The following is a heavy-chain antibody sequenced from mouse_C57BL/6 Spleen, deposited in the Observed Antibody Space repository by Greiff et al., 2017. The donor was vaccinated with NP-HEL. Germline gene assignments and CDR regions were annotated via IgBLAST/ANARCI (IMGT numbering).Heavy chain of an antibody. CDR2: IYPGDGDT. J-gene: IGHJ2*01. V-gene: IGHV1-80*01. Sequence: QVQLKQSGAELVKPGASVKISCKASGYAFSSYWMNWVKQRPGKGLEWIGQIYPGDGDTNYNGKFKGKATLTADKSSSTAYMQLSSLTSEDSAVYFCARCDYDEGFDYWGQGTTLTVSS. CDR3: ARCDYDEGFDY. CDR1: GYAFSSYW. D-gene: IGHD2-4*01.